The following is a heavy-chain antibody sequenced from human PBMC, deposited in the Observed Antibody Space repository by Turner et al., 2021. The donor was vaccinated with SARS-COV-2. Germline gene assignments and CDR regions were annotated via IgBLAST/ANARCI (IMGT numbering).Heavy chain of an antibody. D-gene: IGHD3-22*01. V-gene: IGHV3-33*01. CDR1: GFTLSRYG. Sequence: QVQLVESGGGVVQPGRSLRLTCAASGFTLSRYGMHWVRQAPGKGLEWVAVRWYDGSNKYYADSVKGRFTISRDNSKNTLYLQMNSLRAEDTAVYYCARDHYYDSSGYTLDAFDIWGQGTMVTISS. J-gene: IGHJ3*02. CDR3: ARDHYYDSSGYTLDAFDI. CDR2: RWYDGSNK.